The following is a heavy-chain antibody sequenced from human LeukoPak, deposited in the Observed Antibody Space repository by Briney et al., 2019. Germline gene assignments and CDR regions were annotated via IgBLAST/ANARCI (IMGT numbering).Heavy chain of an antibody. CDR1: GYTFSSYG. CDR2: ISGYNGNT. CDR3: ARDPGRGNYYYGMDV. V-gene: IGHV1-18*01. D-gene: IGHD3-16*01. J-gene: IGHJ6*02. Sequence: ASVKDSCKTSGYTFSSYGISWVRQAPGQGLEWMGWISGYNGNTKYEQKFQGRVTMTTDTSTSTANMELRSLRSDDTAVYYCARDPGRGNYYYGMDVWGQGTTVTVSS.